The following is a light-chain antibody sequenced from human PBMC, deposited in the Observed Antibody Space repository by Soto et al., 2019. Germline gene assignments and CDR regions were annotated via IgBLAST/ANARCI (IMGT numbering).Light chain of an antibody. CDR2: DNY. Sequence: NFMLTQPHSVSDSPGKTVTISCTRISGSIASSFVQWHQQRPGRAPTTVIYDNYERPSGVPDRFSGSVDSSSNSAPLSISGLKTEDEADYYCQSYDKTNVIFGGGTKLTVL. V-gene: IGLV6-57*04. CDR3: QSYDKTNVI. J-gene: IGLJ2*01. CDR1: SGSIASSF.